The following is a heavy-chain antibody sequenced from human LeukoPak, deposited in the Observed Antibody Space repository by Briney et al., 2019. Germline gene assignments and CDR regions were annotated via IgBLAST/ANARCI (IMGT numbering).Heavy chain of an antibody. CDR3: AGYGGNSYYYYYYMDV. CDR2: ISGSGGST. V-gene: IGHV3-23*01. Sequence: GGSLRLSCAASGFTFSSYAMSWVRQAPGKGLEWVSAISGSGGSTYYADSVKSRFTISRDNSKNTLYLQMNSLRAEDTAVYYCAGYGGNSYYYYYYMDVWGKGTTVTVSS. J-gene: IGHJ6*03. D-gene: IGHD4-23*01. CDR1: GFTFSSYA.